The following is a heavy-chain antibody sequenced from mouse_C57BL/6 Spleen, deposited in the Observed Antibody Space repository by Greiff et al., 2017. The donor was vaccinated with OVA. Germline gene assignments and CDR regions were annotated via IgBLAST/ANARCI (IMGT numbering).Heavy chain of an antibody. Sequence: VQLQQSGGDLVKPGGSLKLSCAASGFTFSSYGMSWVRQTPDKRLEWVATISSGGSYTYYPDSVKGRFTISRDNAKNTLYLQMSSLKSEDTAMYYCARSTGTPAWFAYWGQGTLVTVSA. V-gene: IGHV5-6*01. CDR2: ISSGGSYT. CDR3: ARSTGTPAWFAY. CDR1: GFTFSSYG. J-gene: IGHJ3*01. D-gene: IGHD4-1*02.